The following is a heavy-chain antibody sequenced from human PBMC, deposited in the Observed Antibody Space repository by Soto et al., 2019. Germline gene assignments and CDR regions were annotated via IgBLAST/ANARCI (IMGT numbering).Heavy chain of an antibody. CDR3: ARAEPTAMGSYGWYFDL. Sequence: QVQLQESGPGLVKPSQTLSLTCTVSGGSISSGDYYWSWIRQPPGKGLEWIGYIYYSGSTYYNPSLKSRVTISVDTSKNQFSLKLSSVTAADTAVYYCARAEPTAMGSYGWYFDLWGRGTLVTVSS. V-gene: IGHV4-30-4*01. D-gene: IGHD5-18*01. CDR1: GGSISSGDYY. CDR2: IYYSGST. J-gene: IGHJ2*01.